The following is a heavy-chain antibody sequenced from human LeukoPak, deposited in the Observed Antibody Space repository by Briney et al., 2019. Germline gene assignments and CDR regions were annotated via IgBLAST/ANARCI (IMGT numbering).Heavy chain of an antibody. CDR2: ISYDGSNK. D-gene: IGHD3-3*01. Sequence: PGGSLRLSCAASGFTFSSYSMHWVRQAPGKGVEWVAVISYDGSNKYYADSVKGRFTISRDNSKNTLYLQMNSLRAEDTAVYYCAKRDDFWSGYRYYYYYGMDVWGQGTTVTVSS. CDR3: AKRDDFWSGYRYYYYYGMDV. J-gene: IGHJ6*02. CDR1: GFTFSSYS. V-gene: IGHV3-30*18.